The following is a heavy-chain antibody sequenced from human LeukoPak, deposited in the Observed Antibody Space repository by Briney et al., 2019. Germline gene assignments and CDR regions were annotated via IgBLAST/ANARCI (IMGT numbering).Heavy chain of an antibody. D-gene: IGHD3-22*01. Sequence: ASVKVSCKASGYTFTSYGISWVRQAPGQGLEWMGWISAYSGNTSYAQKLQGRVTMTTDTSTSTAYMELRSLRSDDTAVYYCARDGRITMIVVVTGFDYWGQGTLVTVSS. CDR3: ARDGRITMIVVVTGFDY. J-gene: IGHJ4*02. V-gene: IGHV1-18*01. CDR1: GYTFTSYG. CDR2: ISAYSGNT.